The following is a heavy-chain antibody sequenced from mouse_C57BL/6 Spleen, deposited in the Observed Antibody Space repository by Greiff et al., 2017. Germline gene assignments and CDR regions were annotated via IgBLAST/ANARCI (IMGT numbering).Heavy chain of an antibody. CDR1: GYAFTNYL. V-gene: IGHV1-54*01. D-gene: IGHD1-1*02. CDR3: ARYGGYYWYFDV. Sequence: VQLKESGAELVRPGTSVKVSCKASGYAFTNYLIEWVKQRPGQGLEWIGVINPGSGGTNYNEKFKGKATLTADKSSSTVYMQLSSLTSEDSAVYFCARYGGYYWYFDVWGTGTTVTVSS. CDR2: INPGSGGT. J-gene: IGHJ1*03.